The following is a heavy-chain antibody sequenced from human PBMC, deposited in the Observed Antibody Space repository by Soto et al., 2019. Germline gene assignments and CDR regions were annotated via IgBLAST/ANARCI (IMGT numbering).Heavy chain of an antibody. V-gene: IGHV4-31*03. D-gene: IGHD3-16*01. CDR1: GGSITSEGYY. J-gene: IGHJ4*02. CDR2: IYSSGNS. CDR3: ARGRFAGLFSDS. Sequence: QVQLQESGARLVKPSETLSLTCTVSGGSITSEGYYWTWIRQHPGQGLEWIGYIYSSGNSYSNPSLKSRVTISMDTSRNEFSLKLSSATAADTAIYVYARGRFAGLFSDSWGQGILVTVS.